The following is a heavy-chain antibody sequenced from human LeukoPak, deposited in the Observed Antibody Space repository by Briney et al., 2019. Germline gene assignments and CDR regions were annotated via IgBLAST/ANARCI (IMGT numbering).Heavy chain of an antibody. CDR2: INHSGST. J-gene: IGHJ4*02. V-gene: IGHV4-34*01. D-gene: IGHD3-3*01. CDR3: ARDLGDYRSGFRSYFFDY. Sequence: SETLSLTCAVYGGSFSGYYWSWIRQPPGKGLEWIGEINHSGSTNYNPSLKSRVTISVDTSKNQFSLKLSSVIAADTAVYYCARDLGDYRSGFRSYFFDYWGQGTLVTVSS. CDR1: GGSFSGYY.